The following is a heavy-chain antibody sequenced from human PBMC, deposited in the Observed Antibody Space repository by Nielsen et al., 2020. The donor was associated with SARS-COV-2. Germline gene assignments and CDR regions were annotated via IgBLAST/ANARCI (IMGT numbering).Heavy chain of an antibody. CDR1: GYTLTELS. V-gene: IGHV1-24*01. J-gene: IGHJ4*02. CDR2: FDPEDGET. CDR3: ATARDMIVETGYFDY. Sequence: ASVKVSCKVSGYTLTELSMHWVRQAPGKGLEWMGGFDPEDGETIYAQKFQGRVTMTEDTSTDTAYIELSSLRSEDTAVYYCATARDMIVETGYFDYWGQGTLVTVSS. D-gene: IGHD3-22*01.